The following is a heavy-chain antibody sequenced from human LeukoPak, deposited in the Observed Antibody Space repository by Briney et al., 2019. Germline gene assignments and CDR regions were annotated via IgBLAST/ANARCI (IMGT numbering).Heavy chain of an antibody. CDR2: INPSGGGT. V-gene: IGHV1-46*01. J-gene: IGHJ4*02. D-gene: IGHD3-10*01. CDR3: ARAYGSGSYTLLFFDY. Sequence: ASVKVSCKASGYTFTSYYMHWVRQAPGQGLEWMGTINPSGGGTSYAQKFQGRVTMTRDTSTSTVYMELSSLRSEDTAVYYCARAYGSGSYTLLFFDYWGQGTLVTVSS. CDR1: GYTFTSYY.